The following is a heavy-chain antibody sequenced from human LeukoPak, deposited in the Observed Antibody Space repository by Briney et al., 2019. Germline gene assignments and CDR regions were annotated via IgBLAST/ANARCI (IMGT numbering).Heavy chain of an antibody. CDR3: ARQGYFDWLLSVGWFDP. V-gene: IGHV4-39*01. J-gene: IGHJ5*02. D-gene: IGHD3-9*01. Sequence: PSETLSLTCTVSGGSISSSSYYWGWIRQPPGKGLEWIGSIYYSGSTYYNPSLKSRVTISVDTSKNQFSLKLSSVTAADTAVYYCARQGYFDWLLSVGWFDPWGQGTLVTVSS. CDR1: GGSISSSSYY. CDR2: IYYSGST.